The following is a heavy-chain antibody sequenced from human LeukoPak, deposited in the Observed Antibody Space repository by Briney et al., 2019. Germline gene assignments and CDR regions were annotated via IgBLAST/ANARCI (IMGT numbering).Heavy chain of an antibody. J-gene: IGHJ4*02. CDR3: ARDNRITMVRGVTPSDY. CDR1: GYTFTSYG. D-gene: IGHD3-10*01. Sequence: GASVKVSCKASGYTFTSYGISWVRQAPGQGLEWMGWISAYNGNTNYAQKLQGRVTMTTDTSTSTAYMELRSLRSDDTAVYYCARDNRITMVRGVTPSDYWGQGTLVTVSS. CDR2: ISAYNGNT. V-gene: IGHV1-18*01.